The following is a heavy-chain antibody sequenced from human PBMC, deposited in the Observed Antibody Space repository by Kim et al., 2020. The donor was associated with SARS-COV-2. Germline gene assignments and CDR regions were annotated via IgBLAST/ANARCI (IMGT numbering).Heavy chain of an antibody. J-gene: IGHJ6*02. D-gene: IGHD3-10*01. CDR2: IIPIFGTA. CDR3: ARGGSGSYYNTNWGADYYYGMDV. V-gene: IGHV1-69*13. CDR1: GGTFNKNA. Sequence: SVKVYCKASGGTFNKNAISWVRQAPGQGLEWMGGIIPIFGTANYAQKFQGRITITADEFTSTVYMELTSLRSEDTAVYYCARGGSGSYYNTNWGADYYYGMDVWGQGTTVTVSS.